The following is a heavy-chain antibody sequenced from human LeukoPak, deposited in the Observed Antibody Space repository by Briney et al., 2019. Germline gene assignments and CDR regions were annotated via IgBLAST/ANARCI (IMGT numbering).Heavy chain of an antibody. CDR1: GGSVSSGSYY. CDR2: IYHSGST. J-gene: IGHJ4*02. Sequence: SETLSLTCTVSGGSVSSGSYYWSWIRQPPGKGLEWIGYIYHSGSTYYNPSLKSRATISVDRSKNQFSLKLSSVTAADTAVYYCARGGYQLPKHRKPHFDYWGQGTLVTVSS. CDR3: ARGGYQLPKHRKPHFDY. D-gene: IGHD2-2*01. V-gene: IGHV4-30-2*01.